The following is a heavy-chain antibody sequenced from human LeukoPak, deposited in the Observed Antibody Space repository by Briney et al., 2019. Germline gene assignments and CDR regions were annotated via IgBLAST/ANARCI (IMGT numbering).Heavy chain of an antibody. CDR3: ARDWVCSSTGCYWLGGYYYYGMDV. V-gene: IGHV1-18*01. Sequence: ASVKVSCKASGYTFTSYGISWVRQAPGQGLEWMGWISAYNGNTNYAQKLQGRVTMTTDTSTSTAYMELRSLRSDDTAVYYCARDWVCSSTGCYWLGGYYYYGMDVWGQGTTVTVSS. D-gene: IGHD2-2*01. CDR2: ISAYNGNT. J-gene: IGHJ6*02. CDR1: GYTFTSYG.